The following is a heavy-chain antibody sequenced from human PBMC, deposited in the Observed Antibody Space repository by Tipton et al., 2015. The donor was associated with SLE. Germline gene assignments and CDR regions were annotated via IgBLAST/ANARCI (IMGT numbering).Heavy chain of an antibody. V-gene: IGHV4-38-2*02. Sequence: TLSLTCTVSGYSISIGYYWAWIRQPPGKGLEWIGSVYHSGSTYQNSSVKSRVSMSVDTSKNQFSLKLSSVTAADTAVYYCVRINSGASRLFDYWGQGMLVTVSS. CDR2: VYHSGST. D-gene: IGHD1-26*01. J-gene: IGHJ4*02. CDR1: GYSISIGYY. CDR3: VRINSGASRLFDY.